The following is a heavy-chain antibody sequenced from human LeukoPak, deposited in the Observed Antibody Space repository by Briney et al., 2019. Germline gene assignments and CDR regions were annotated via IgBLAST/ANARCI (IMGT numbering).Heavy chain of an antibody. Sequence: ASVKVSCKASGYTFTSYGISWVRQAPGQGLEWMGWISAYNGNTNYAQKLQGRVTVTTDTSTSTAYMELRSLRSDDTAVYYCAREVPYYDILTGYGNYFDYWGQGTLVTVSS. CDR1: GYTFTSYG. CDR2: ISAYNGNT. D-gene: IGHD3-9*01. V-gene: IGHV1-18*01. J-gene: IGHJ4*02. CDR3: AREVPYYDILTGYGNYFDY.